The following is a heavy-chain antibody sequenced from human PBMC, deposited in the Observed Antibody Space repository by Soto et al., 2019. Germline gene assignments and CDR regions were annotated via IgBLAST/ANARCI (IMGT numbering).Heavy chain of an antibody. CDR1: GFTFSNSA. V-gene: IGHV1-58*01. J-gene: IGHJ3*02. Sequence: SGKFSCKTSGFTFSNSAVQWVRQARGQRLEWIGWIIVGIVQTKSAQNLQERITITRDMSTSTAYMELSSLRSEDTAVYYCAAELYGGGRCCSFDIWGQGTMVTVSS. D-gene: IGHD2-15*01. CDR3: AAELYGGGRCCSFDI. CDR2: IIVGIVQT.